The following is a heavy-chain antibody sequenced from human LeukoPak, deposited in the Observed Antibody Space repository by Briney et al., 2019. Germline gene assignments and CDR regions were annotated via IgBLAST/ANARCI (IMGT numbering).Heavy chain of an antibody. D-gene: IGHD2-2*01. Sequence: SETLSLTCTVSGSSISSGYYWSWIRQPPGKGLEWIGTIYHSGSTYYNPSLKSRVTISVDTSKNQFSPKLTSVTAADTAVYYCARVRGYCSSTICYRYYFDYWGQGTLVTVSS. J-gene: IGHJ4*02. CDR2: IYHSGST. CDR3: ARVRGYCSSTICYRYYFDY. V-gene: IGHV4-38-2*02. CDR1: GSSISSGYY.